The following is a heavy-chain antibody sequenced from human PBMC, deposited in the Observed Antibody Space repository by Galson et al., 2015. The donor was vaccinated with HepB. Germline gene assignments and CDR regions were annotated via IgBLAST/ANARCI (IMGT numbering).Heavy chain of an antibody. Sequence: SLRLSCAASGFTFSSYDMHWVRQATGKGLEWVSAIGTAGDTYYPGSVKGRFTISRENAKNSLYLQMNSLRAGDTAVYYCARGNRVGATFDYWGQGTLVTVSS. CDR1: GFTFSSYD. V-gene: IGHV3-13*04. J-gene: IGHJ4*02. D-gene: IGHD1-26*01. CDR3: ARGNRVGATFDY. CDR2: IGTAGDT.